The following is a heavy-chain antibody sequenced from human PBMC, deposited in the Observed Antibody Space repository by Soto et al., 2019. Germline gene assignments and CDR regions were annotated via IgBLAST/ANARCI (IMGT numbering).Heavy chain of an antibody. Sequence: QVQLQQWGAGLLKPSETLSLTCAAYGESLSTYFWSWIRQPPGKGLEWIGEVNYSGGRTIYNPSLRSRVTISVSTSRDQFSLQLRSLTAADTAVDYCARGRHDTWTFGGHGTLVNVSS. CDR3: ARGRHDTWTF. J-gene: IGHJ4*01. D-gene: IGHD1-1*01. CDR1: GESLSTYF. CDR2: VNYSGGRT. V-gene: IGHV4-34*01.